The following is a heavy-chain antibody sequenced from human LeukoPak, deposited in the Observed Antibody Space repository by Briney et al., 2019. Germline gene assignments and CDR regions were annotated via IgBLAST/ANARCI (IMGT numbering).Heavy chain of an antibody. D-gene: IGHD6-6*01. CDR2: IDWDDDK. J-gene: IGHJ4*02. CDR3: ARTRGEYSSSSALWYFDY. Sequence: ASGPTLVNPTQTLTLTCTFSGFSLSTRGMCVSWIRQPPGKALEWLARIDWDDDKYYSTSLKTRLTISKDTSKNQVVLTMTNMDPVDTATYYCARTRGEYSSSSALWYFDYWGQGTLVTVSS. V-gene: IGHV2-70*11. CDR1: GFSLSTRGMC.